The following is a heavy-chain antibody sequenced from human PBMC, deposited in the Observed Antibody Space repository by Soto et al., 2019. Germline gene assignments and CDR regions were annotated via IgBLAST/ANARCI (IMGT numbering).Heavy chain of an antibody. CDR2: ITSKSTTI. CDR1: GFTFTSYS. D-gene: IGHD3-16*01. Sequence: GGSLRLSCAASGFTFTSYSMNWVRQAPGQGLEWVSYITSKSTTIKYADSVKGRFTVSRDNAKNSLYLQLNSLRGEDTAVYYCAREMGACSDSSCYPGPYDSWGQGTLVTVSS. V-gene: IGHV3-48*01. CDR3: AREMGACSDSSCYPGPYDS. J-gene: IGHJ5*02.